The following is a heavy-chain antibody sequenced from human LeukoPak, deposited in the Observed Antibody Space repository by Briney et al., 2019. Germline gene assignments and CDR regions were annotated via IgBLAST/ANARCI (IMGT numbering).Heavy chain of an antibody. J-gene: IGHJ4*02. CDR2: INHSGST. CDR3: ARRYYDSSGYRY. V-gene: IGHV4-34*01. Sequence: NPSETLSLTCAVYGGSFSGYYWSWIRQPPGKGLEWIGEINHSGSTNYNPSLKSRVTISVDTSKNQFSLKLSSVTAADTAVYYCARRYYDSSGYRYWGQGTLVTVSS. CDR1: GGSFSGYY. D-gene: IGHD3-22*01.